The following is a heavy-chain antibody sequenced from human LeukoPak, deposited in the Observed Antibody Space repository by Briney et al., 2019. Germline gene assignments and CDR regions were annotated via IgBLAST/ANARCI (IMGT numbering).Heavy chain of an antibody. CDR3: TTDLVVWWELQAEYFQH. Sequence: GGSLRLSCAASGFTVNSNYMSWVRQAPGKGLEWVSVIYSGGSTYYADSVKGRFTISRDNSKNTLYLQMNSLKTEDTAVYYCTTDLVVWWELQAEYFQHWGQGTLVTVSS. CDR2: IYSGGST. J-gene: IGHJ1*01. V-gene: IGHV3-53*01. CDR1: GFTVNSNY. D-gene: IGHD1-26*01.